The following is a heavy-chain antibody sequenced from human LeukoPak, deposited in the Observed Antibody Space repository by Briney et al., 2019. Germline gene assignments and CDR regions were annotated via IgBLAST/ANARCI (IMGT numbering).Heavy chain of an antibody. Sequence: GGSLRLSCAASGFTFSSYGMHWVRQAPGKGLEWVAVISYDGSNKYYADSVKGQFTISRDNSKNTLYLQMNSLRAEDTAVYYCAKCQETIVEGPYNWFDPWGQGTLVTVSS. J-gene: IGHJ5*02. D-gene: IGHD2-15*01. CDR2: ISYDGSNK. CDR3: AKCQETIVEGPYNWFDP. CDR1: GFTFSSYG. V-gene: IGHV3-30*18.